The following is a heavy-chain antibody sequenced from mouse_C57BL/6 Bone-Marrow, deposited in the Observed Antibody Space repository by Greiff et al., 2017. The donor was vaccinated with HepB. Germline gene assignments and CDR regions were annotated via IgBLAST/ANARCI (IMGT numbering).Heavy chain of an antibody. CDR1: GYAFTNYL. V-gene: IGHV1-54*01. Sequence: QVQLKESGAELVRPGTSVKVSCKASGYAFTNYLIEWVKQRPGQGLEWIGVINPGSGGTNYNEKFKGKATLTADKSSSTAYMQLSSLTSEDSAVYFCARDTTVVAGDYWGQGTTLTVSS. J-gene: IGHJ2*01. CDR3: ARDTTVVAGDY. D-gene: IGHD1-1*01. CDR2: INPGSGGT.